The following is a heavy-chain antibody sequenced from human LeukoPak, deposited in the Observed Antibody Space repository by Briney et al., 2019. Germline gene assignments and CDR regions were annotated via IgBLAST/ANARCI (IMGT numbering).Heavy chain of an antibody. CDR3: AKGYLTAMVTRYDY. J-gene: IGHJ4*02. Sequence: PGGSLRLSCAASGFTFSSYAMSWVRQAPGKGLEWVSAISGSDDSTYYADSVKGRFTISRDNSKNTLYLQMNSLRAEDTAVYYCAKGYLTAMVTRYDYWGQGTLVTVSS. V-gene: IGHV3-23*01. CDR1: GFTFSSYA. D-gene: IGHD5-18*01. CDR2: ISGSDDST.